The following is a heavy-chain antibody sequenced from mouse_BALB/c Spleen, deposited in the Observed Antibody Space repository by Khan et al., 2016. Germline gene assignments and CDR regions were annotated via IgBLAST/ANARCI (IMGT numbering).Heavy chain of an antibody. D-gene: IGHD2-4*01. Sequence: QVQLQQPGAELARPGASVKLSCKASGYTFTTYWMQWVKQRPGQGLEWIGAIYPGDGDTRYTQKFKGKATLTADKSSSTAYMQLSSLASEDSAVXYCARGNSYYDYDYWGQGTTLTVSS. V-gene: IGHV1-87*01. CDR3: ARGNSYYDYDY. CDR2: IYPGDGDT. CDR1: GYTFTTYW. J-gene: IGHJ2*01.